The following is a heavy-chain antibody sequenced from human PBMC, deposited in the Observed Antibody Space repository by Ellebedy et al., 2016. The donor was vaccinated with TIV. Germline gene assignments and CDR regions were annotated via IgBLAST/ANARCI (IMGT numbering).Heavy chain of an antibody. D-gene: IGHD2-15*01. J-gene: IGHJ6*02. CDR2: ISNDGRNK. Sequence: PGGSLRLSCAASEFTLSYYVMHWVRQAPGKGLEWVAGISNDGRNKYYADSVKGRFTISRDNSKNTLYLQMNSLRNEDTAVYYCARTDIYYFYGMDVWGQGTTVTVSS. CDR1: EFTLSYYV. V-gene: IGHV3-30*16. CDR3: ARTDIYYFYGMDV.